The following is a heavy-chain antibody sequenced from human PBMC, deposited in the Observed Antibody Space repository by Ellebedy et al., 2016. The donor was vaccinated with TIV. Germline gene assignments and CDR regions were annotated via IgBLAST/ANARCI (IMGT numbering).Heavy chain of an antibody. CDR3: ARRSGVYYDILTGTSDGSYYYYGMDV. V-gene: IGHV1-69*13. CDR2: IIPIFGTA. J-gene: IGHJ6*02. D-gene: IGHD3-9*01. CDR1: GYTFTSYG. Sequence: SVKVSCKASGYTFTSYGISWVRQAPGQGLEWMGGIIPIFGTANYAQKFQGRVTITADESTSTAYMELSSLRSEDTAVYYCARRSGVYYDILTGTSDGSYYYYGMDVWGQGTTVTVSS.